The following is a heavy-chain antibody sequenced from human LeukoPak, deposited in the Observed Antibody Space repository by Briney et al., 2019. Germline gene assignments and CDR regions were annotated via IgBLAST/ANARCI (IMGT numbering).Heavy chain of an antibody. V-gene: IGHV1-18*04. D-gene: IGHD6-19*01. CDR1: GYTFTGYY. Sequence: GASVKVSCKASGYTFTGYYMHWVRQAPGQGLEWMGWISAYNGNTNYAQKLQGRVTMTTDTSTSTAYMELRSLRSDDTAVYYCARAGDSSGWYVDFDYWGQGTLVTVSS. J-gene: IGHJ4*02. CDR2: ISAYNGNT. CDR3: ARAGDSSGWYVDFDY.